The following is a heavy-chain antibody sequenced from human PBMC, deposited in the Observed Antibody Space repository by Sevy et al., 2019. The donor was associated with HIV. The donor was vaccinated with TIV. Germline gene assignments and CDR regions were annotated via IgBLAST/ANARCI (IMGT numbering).Heavy chain of an antibody. CDR3: ARDAAEGQYGDTWFSNWFDP. Sequence: GGSLRLSCAASGFTFSSYAMYWVRQAPGKGLEWVAVISYDGSNKYFGDSVKGRFTLSRDNSKNTVYLQMNRLRPEDTAVYYCARDAAEGQYGDTWFSNWFDPWGQGTLVTVSS. J-gene: IGHJ5*02. V-gene: IGHV3-30*04. CDR1: GFTFSSYA. D-gene: IGHD2-21*02. CDR2: ISYDGSNK.